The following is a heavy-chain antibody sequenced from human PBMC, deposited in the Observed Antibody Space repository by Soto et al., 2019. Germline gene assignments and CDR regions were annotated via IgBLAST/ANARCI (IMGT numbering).Heavy chain of an antibody. V-gene: IGHV3-48*01. J-gene: IGHJ3*02. D-gene: IGHD2-15*01. Sequence: EVQLVESGGGLVQPGGPLRLPCAASGFTFGSYSMNWVRQAPGKGREWVSYISSSSSTIYYADSVKGRFTISRDNAKNSLYLQMNSLRAEDTAVYYCARDEGGYCSGGSCYNDAFDIWGQGTMVTVSS. CDR3: ARDEGGYCSGGSCYNDAFDI. CDR2: ISSSSSTI. CDR1: GFTFGSYS.